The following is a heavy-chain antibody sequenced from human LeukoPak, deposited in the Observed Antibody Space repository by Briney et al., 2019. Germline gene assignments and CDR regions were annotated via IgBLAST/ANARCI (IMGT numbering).Heavy chain of an antibody. CDR1: GYTFTSYA. CDR2: INTNTGNP. J-gene: IGHJ5*02. V-gene: IGHV7-4-1*02. D-gene: IGHD3-10*01. CDR3: AREDILLWFGEFPRFDP. Sequence: ASVKVSCKASGYTFTSYAMNWVRQAPGQGLEWMGWINTNTGNPTYAQGFTGRFVFSLDTSVSTAYLQISSLKAEDTAVYYCAREDILLWFGEFPRFDPWGQGTLVTVSS.